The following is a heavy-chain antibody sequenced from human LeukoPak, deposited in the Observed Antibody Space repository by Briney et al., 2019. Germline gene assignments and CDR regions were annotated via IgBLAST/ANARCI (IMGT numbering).Heavy chain of an antibody. Sequence: GGSLRLSCAASGFTFSSYSMNWVRQAPGKGLEWVSSISSSSSYIYYADSVKGRFTISRDNSKNTLYLQMNSLRAEDTAVYYCAKAGYYDSSGYYYYWGQGTLVTVSS. J-gene: IGHJ4*02. CDR2: ISSSSSYI. CDR1: GFTFSSYS. D-gene: IGHD3-22*01. V-gene: IGHV3-21*01. CDR3: AKAGYYDSSGYYYY.